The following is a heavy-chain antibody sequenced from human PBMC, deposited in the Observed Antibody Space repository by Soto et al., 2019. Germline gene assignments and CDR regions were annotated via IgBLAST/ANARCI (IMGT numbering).Heavy chain of an antibody. J-gene: IGHJ4*02. D-gene: IGHD1-1*01. CDR2: MSPNTGNS. CDR1: GSTFTSNG. Sequence: ASVKVSCKVSGSTFTSNGIGWVRQATGQGLEWMGWMSPNTGNSGYAQKFQGRVTMTSDTSISTAHMELSSLRSDDTAVYYCARRAETNGWNGFGADKYYFDFWGQGTLVTVSS. V-gene: IGHV1-8*02. CDR3: ARRAETNGWNGFGADKYYFDF.